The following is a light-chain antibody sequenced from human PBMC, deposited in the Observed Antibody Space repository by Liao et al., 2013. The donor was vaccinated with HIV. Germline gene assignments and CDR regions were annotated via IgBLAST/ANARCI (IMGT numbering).Light chain of an antibody. J-gene: IGLJ1*01. CDR3: QTWGRTTYV. Sequence: SSELTQSPSVSVSPGQTASITCSGDYLGDKYASWYQHKPGQAPVLVIYQDNKRPSGIPERFSGSNSGNTATLTISGTQAIDEADYYCQTWGRTTYVFGSGTKVTVL. CDR1: YLGDKY. CDR2: QDN. V-gene: IGLV3-1*01.